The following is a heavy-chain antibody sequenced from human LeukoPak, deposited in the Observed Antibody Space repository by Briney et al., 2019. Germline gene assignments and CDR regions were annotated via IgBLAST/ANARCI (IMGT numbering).Heavy chain of an antibody. CDR1: GGSVTTYY. CDR3: ARVYGSRAFDI. CDR2: IYMSGST. J-gene: IGHJ3*02. D-gene: IGHD3-10*01. V-gene: IGHV4-4*07. Sequence: SETLSLTCTVSGGSVTTYYWSWIRQPAGKGLEWIGRIYMSGSTNYNPSLESRVTLSADTSKNQFSLKMSSVTAADTGVYYCARVYGSRAFDIWGQGTLVTVFS.